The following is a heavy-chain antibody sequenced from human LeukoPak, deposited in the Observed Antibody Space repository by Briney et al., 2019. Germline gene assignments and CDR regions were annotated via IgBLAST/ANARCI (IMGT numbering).Heavy chain of an antibody. CDR3: ATGDGWSAFDI. D-gene: IGHD7-27*01. CDR1: GGSFSGYY. CDR2: INHSGST. V-gene: IGHV4-34*01. Sequence: SETLSLTCAVYGGSFSGYYWSWIRQPPGKGLEWIGEINHSGSTNYNPSLKSRVTISVDTSKNQFSLKLSSVTAADTAVYYCATGDGWSAFDIWGQGTVVTVSS. J-gene: IGHJ3*02.